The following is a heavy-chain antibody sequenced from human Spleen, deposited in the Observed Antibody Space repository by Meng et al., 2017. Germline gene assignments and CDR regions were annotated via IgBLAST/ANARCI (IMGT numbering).Heavy chain of an antibody. CDR2: ISWDDDK. J-gene: IGHJ4*02. V-gene: IGHV2-5*02. CDR1: GFSRSTSGVV. D-gene: IGHD1-7*01. Sequence: QVPLKASGPSLVKPTQTLTLTCTLSGFSRSTSGVVVGWIRQPPGKALEWLALISWDDDKRYSPSLKSRLTITKDTSKNQVVLTMTNMDPVDTATYYCAHRGDNWNYDYWGQGTLVTVSS. CDR3: AHRGDNWNYDY.